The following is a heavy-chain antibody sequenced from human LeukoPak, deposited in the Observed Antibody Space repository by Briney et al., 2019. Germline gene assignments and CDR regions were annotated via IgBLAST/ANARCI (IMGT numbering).Heavy chain of an antibody. D-gene: IGHD2-15*01. CDR1: GFTVSSTY. J-gene: IGHJ3*02. CDR2: IYSGGST. Sequence: GGSLRLSCAASGFTVSSTYMSWVRQAPGKGLEWVSVIYSGGSTYYADSVKGRFTISRDNSKNTLYLQMNSLRAGDTAVYYCAREDPGYCSGGSCYGGAFDIWGQGTMVTVSS. V-gene: IGHV3-53*01. CDR3: AREDPGYCSGGSCYGGAFDI.